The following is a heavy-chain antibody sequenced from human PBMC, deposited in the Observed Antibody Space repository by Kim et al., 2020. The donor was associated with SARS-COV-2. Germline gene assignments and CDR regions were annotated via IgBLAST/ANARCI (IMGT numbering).Heavy chain of an antibody. D-gene: IGHD2-15*01. J-gene: IGHJ4*02. Sequence: YADAVKGRFTISRDNTKNTLYLQMNGLRDEDTAIYYWAKGVASGGSYFDSWGQGILVAVSS. V-gene: IGHV3-23*01. CDR3: AKGVASGGSYFDS.